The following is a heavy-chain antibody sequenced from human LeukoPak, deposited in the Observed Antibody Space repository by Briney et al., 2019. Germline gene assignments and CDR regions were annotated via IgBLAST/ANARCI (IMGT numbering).Heavy chain of an antibody. CDR1: GYIFTGYY. J-gene: IGHJ4*02. Sequence: GASVKVSCKASGYIFTGYYMYWVRQAPGQGLEWMGWINPKSGGTNYAQKFQGRVSMTRETSISTAYMELSSLRSDDTAVYSCARAGGGLDYWGQGTLVTVSS. D-gene: IGHD3-10*01. CDR3: ARAGGGLDY. V-gene: IGHV1-2*02. CDR2: INPKSGGT.